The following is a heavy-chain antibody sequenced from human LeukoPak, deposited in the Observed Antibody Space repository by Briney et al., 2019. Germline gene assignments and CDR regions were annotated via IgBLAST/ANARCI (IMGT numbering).Heavy chain of an antibody. CDR2: INSDGINT. V-gene: IGHV3-74*01. CDR3: ARGDYYDSSGYYY. Sequence: GGSLRLSCAASGFTFSNYWMHWVRQAPGKGLVWVSRINSDGINTSYADSVKGRFTISRDNAKNTLNLQMSSLRAEDTAVYYCARGDYYDSSGYYYWGQGTLVTVSS. J-gene: IGHJ4*02. CDR1: GFTFSNYW. D-gene: IGHD3-22*01.